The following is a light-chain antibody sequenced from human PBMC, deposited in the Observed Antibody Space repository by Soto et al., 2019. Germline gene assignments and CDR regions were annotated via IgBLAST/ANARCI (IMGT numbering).Light chain of an antibody. J-gene: IGLJ2*01. V-gene: IGLV2-14*01. CDR2: EVS. CDR1: SSDVGSDNF. Sequence: QSALTQPASVSGSPGQSSTISYTGTSSDVGSDNFVSWYQQHPGKAPKLMIYEVSNRPSGVSNRLSGSKSGNTASLTISGLQGEDEADYYCSSYTSSSTLVVFGGGTKLTVL. CDR3: SSYTSSSTLVV.